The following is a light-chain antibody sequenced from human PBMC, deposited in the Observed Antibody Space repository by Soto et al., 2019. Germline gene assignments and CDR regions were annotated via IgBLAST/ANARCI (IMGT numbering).Light chain of an antibody. CDR1: QGVSSNY. CDR3: QQYGSSRWT. CDR2: GAS. J-gene: IGKJ1*01. Sequence: VVLTQSPATPSVSPGERATLSCRASQGVSSNYVAWYQQKPGQAPRLLVYGASGRATGIPDRFSGSGSGTDFTLTISRLEPEDFAVYYCQQYGSSRWTFGQGTKVDI. V-gene: IGKV3-20*01.